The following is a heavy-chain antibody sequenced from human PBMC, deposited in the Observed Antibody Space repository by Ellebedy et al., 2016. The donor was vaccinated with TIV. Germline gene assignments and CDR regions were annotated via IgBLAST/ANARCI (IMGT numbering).Heavy chain of an antibody. D-gene: IGHD3-16*01. CDR3: ARLGGPLGYYYYGMDV. CDR2: IYSGGST. V-gene: IGHV3-53*01. Sequence: GESLKISXAASGFTVSSNYMSWVRQAPGKGLEWVSVIYSGGSTYYADSVKGRFTISRDNSKNTLYLQMNSLRAEDTAVYYCARLGGPLGYYYYGMDVWGQGTTVTVSS. J-gene: IGHJ6*02. CDR1: GFTVSSNY.